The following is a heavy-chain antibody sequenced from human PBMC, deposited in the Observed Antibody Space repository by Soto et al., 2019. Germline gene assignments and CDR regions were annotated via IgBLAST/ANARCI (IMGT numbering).Heavy chain of an antibody. CDR1: GFTFSMFS. CDR2: ISSNGDST. J-gene: IGHJ5*02. V-gene: IGHV3-64D*06. CDR3: VHPRSTVQIPPT. D-gene: IGHD4-17*01. Sequence: GGSLRLSCSASGFTFSMFSMHWVRQAPGKGLEYVSGISSNGDSTYYADSVKGRFTISRDNSKNTPYLQMSSLRAVDTAVYYCVHPRSTVQIPPTWGQGTLVTVSS.